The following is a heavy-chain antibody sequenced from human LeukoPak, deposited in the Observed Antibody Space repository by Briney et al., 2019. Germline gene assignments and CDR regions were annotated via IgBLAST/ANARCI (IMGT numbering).Heavy chain of an antibody. CDR1: GLTFSIYA. D-gene: IGHD1-26*01. CDR2: ISGSGGST. J-gene: IGHJ6*02. Sequence: GGSLSLSWAASGLTFSIYAMSWDRQAEGEGLEWDSAISGSGGSTYYADSVKGRFTISRDNSKNTLYLQMNSLRAEDTAVYYCAKTPVGNYYYYGMDAWGQGTTVTVSS. CDR3: AKTPVGNYYYYGMDA. V-gene: IGHV3-23*01.